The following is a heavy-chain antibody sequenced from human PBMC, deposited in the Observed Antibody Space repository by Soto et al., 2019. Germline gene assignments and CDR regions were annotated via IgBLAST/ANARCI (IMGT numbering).Heavy chain of an antibody. CDR1: GGSISSYY. J-gene: IGHJ3*02. V-gene: IGHV4-4*07. Sequence: PSETLSLPCTVSGGSISSYYWSWIRQPAGKGLEWIGRIYTSGSTNYNPSLKSRVTMSVDTSKNQFSLKLSSVTAADTAVYYCGGDDIVATKHGDDAFDIWGQGAMVTVSS. D-gene: IGHD5-12*01. CDR3: GGDDIVATKHGDDAFDI. CDR2: IYTSGST.